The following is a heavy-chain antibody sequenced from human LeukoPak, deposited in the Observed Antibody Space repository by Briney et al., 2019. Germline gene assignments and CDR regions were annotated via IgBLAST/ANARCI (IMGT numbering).Heavy chain of an antibody. CDR1: GFAFSSNW. CDR3: VRGQETAWGLDY. J-gene: IGHJ4*02. D-gene: IGHD3-16*01. CDR2: ISTDARTI. V-gene: IGHV3-74*01. Sequence: GGSLRLSCAASGFAFSSNWMHWVRQAPGKGLVWVSHISTDARTITYADFVKGRFTTSRDNAKNTLYLQMNSLRAEDTALYYCVRGQETAWGLDYWGQGTLVTVSS.